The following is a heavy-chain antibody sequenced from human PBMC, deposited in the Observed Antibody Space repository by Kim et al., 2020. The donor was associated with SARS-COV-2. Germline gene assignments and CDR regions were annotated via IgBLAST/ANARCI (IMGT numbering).Heavy chain of an antibody. CDR1: GFTFSSYS. J-gene: IGHJ6*02. CDR3: ARVEYDILTGYSWYYYGMDV. D-gene: IGHD3-9*01. V-gene: IGHV3-21*01. Sequence: GGSLRLSCAASGFTFSSYSMNWVRQAPGTGLEWVSSISSSSSYIYYADSVKGRFTISRDNAKNSLYLQMNSLRAEDTAVYYCARVEYDILTGYSWYYYGMDVWGQGTTVTVSS. CDR2: ISSSSSYI.